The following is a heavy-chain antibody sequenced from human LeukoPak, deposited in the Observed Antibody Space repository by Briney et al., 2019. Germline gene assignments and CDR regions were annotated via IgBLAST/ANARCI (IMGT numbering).Heavy chain of an antibody. CDR2: IWYDGSNK. CDR1: GFTFSSYG. CDR3: ASALKRYSSSLDY. D-gene: IGHD6-13*01. Sequence: GRSLRLSCAASGFTFSSYGMHWVRQAPGKGLEWVAVIWYDGSNKYYADSVKGRFTISRDNSKNTLYLQMNSLRAEDTAVYYCASALKRYSSSLDYWGQGTLVTVSS. J-gene: IGHJ4*02. V-gene: IGHV3-33*01.